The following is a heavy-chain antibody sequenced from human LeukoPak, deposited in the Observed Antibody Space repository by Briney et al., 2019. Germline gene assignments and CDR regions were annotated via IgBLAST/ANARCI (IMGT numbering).Heavy chain of an antibody. CDR3: KTFYSVSQLDY. Sequence: NPSETLSLTCAVYGGSFSSYYWTWIRQPPGKGLEWIGEINHSGGINYNPSLKSRVTISVDTSKNQFSLNLNSVTTADTAVYYCKTFYSVSQLDYWGQGTLVTVSS. D-gene: IGHD3-10*01. CDR1: GGSFSSYY. J-gene: IGHJ4*02. V-gene: IGHV4-34*01. CDR2: INHSGGI.